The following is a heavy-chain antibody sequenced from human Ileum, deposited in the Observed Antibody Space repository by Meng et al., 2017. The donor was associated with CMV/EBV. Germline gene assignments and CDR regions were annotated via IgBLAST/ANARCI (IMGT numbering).Heavy chain of an antibody. CDR2: INIDGSST. CDR3: ARGVSSPPGVDY. CDR1: GFTFSSYW. D-gene: IGHD6-13*01. J-gene: IGHJ4*02. V-gene: IGHV3-74*01. Sequence: EVWLVEVGGGLCQPGGSLRLFCVVSGFTFSSYWMHWVRQAPGKGLVWVSRINIDGSSTSYADSVKGRFTISRDNAKNTLYLQMNSLGAEDTAVYYCARGVSSPPGVDYWGQGTLVTVSS.